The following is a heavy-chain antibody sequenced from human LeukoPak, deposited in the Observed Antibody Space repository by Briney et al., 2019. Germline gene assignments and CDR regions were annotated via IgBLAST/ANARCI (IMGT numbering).Heavy chain of an antibody. J-gene: IGHJ4*02. D-gene: IGHD5-24*01. V-gene: IGHV1-18*01. CDR1: GYTFTNYG. CDR2: ISAYNGNT. CDR3: ARGRDGYNPTADY. Sequence: GTSVSVSCKASGYTFTNYGISWARQAPGQGLEWMGWISAYNGNTNYAQKLQGRVTMTTDTSTSTGYMELRSLRSDDTAVYYCARGRDGYNPTADYWGQGTLVTVSS.